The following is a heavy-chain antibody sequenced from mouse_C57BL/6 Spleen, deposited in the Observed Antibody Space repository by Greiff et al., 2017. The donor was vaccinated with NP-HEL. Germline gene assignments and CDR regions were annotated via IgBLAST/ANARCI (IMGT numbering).Heavy chain of an antibody. D-gene: IGHD1-1*01. CDR3: ARARITTVVANFDY. CDR2: INPNNGGT. CDR1: GYTFTDYN. J-gene: IGHJ2*01. Sequence: EVQLQQSGPELVKPGASVKIPCKASGYTFTDYNMDWVKQSHGKSLEWIGDINPNNGGTIYNQKFTGKATLTVDKSSSTAYMELRSLTSEDTAVYYCARARITTVVANFDYWGQGTTLTVSS. V-gene: IGHV1-18*01.